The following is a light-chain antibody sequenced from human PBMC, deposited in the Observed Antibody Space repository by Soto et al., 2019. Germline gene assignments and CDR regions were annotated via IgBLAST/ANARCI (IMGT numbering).Light chain of an antibody. CDR3: QQYGISPHT. CDR2: GAS. J-gene: IGKJ2*01. Sequence: EIVLTQSPGTLSLSPGERATLSCRASQSVNINYLAWYQHRPGQAPRLLIYGASRRAAGIPDRFSGSGSGTDFTLTIARLEPEDFAVVYCQQYGISPHTFGQGTKLDIK. V-gene: IGKV3-20*01. CDR1: QSVNINY.